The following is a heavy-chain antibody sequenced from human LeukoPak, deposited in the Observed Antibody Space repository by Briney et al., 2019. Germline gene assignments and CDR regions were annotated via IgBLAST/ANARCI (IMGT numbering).Heavy chain of an antibody. CDR3: ARYPYYYDSSGYQYFQH. D-gene: IGHD3-22*01. Sequence: ASVKVSCKASGYTFTGYYMHWVRQAPGQGLEWMGWINPNSGGTNYAQKFQGWVTMTRDTSISTAYMELSRLRSDDTAVYYCARYPYYYDSSGYQYFQHWGQGTLVTVSS. CDR1: GYTFTGYY. J-gene: IGHJ1*01. V-gene: IGHV1-2*04. CDR2: INPNSGGT.